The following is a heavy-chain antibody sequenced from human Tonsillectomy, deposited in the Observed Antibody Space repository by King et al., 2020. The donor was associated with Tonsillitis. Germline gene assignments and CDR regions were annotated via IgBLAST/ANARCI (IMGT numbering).Heavy chain of an antibody. CDR3: ASNTYYYDSSGYSDYFDY. D-gene: IGHD3-22*01. V-gene: IGHV3-7*01. Sequence: VQLVESGGGLVQPGGSLRLSCAASGFTFSTYWMSWVRQAPGKGLEWVANIKQDGSEKYYVDSVKGRFTISRDNAKNSLYLQMNSPRAEDTAVYFCASNTYYYDSSGYSDYFDYWGQGTLVTVSS. CDR1: GFTFSTYW. J-gene: IGHJ4*02. CDR2: IKQDGSEK.